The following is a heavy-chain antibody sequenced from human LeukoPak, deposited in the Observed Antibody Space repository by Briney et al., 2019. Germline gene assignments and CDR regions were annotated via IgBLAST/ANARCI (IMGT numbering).Heavy chain of an antibody. CDR1: GFTFSSYA. Sequence: GSLRLSCAASGFTFSSYAMSWVRQAPGEGLEWVSGISGSGGTTYYADSVKGRFTISRDNSKNTLYLQMNSLRAEDTAVYYCAKSSGYCSSTSCYPPDYWGQGTLVTVSS. CDR2: ISGSGGTT. J-gene: IGHJ4*02. V-gene: IGHV3-23*01. D-gene: IGHD2-2*01. CDR3: AKSSGYCSSTSCYPPDY.